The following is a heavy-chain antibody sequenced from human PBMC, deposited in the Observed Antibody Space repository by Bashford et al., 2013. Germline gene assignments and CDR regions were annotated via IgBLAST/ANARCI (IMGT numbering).Heavy chain of an antibody. CDR3: ARSGWQWLLNWFDP. D-gene: IGHD6-19*01. V-gene: IGHV4-4*07. J-gene: IGHJ5*02. CDR2: IYITGTT. CDR1: GGSISSYY. Sequence: SETLSLTCTVSGGSISSYYWNWVRQPAGRGLEWIGRIYITGTTSYNPSLKSRVTMSVDTSKNQFSLKLSSVTAADTAVYYCARSGWQWLLNWFDPWGRGKCWSPSPQ.